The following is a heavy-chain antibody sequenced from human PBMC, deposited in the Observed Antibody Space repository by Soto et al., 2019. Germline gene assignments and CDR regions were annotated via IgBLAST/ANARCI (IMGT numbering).Heavy chain of an antibody. CDR3: AKDAISMVRGVNNWFDP. V-gene: IGHV3-23*01. J-gene: IGHJ5*02. CDR2: ISGGGGVST. Sequence: EVQLLESGGGLVQPGGSLTLSCAASGFTFSSYAMTWGRQAPGKGLEWVSGISGGGGVSTYYADSVKGRFTISRDNSMNTLYLQMNRLRAEDTAVYYCAKDAISMVRGVNNWFDPWGQGTLVTVSS. D-gene: IGHD3-10*01. CDR1: GFTFSSYA.